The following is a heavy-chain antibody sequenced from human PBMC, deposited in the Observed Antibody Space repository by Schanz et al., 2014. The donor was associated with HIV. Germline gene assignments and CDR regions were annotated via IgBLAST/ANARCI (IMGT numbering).Heavy chain of an antibody. CDR2: ISGSGGST. J-gene: IGHJ6*02. CDR1: GFMFSDYY. V-gene: IGHV3-23*04. CDR3: AKEGYGEGYYGMDV. Sequence: EVQLVESGGGLVQPGGSLRLSCAASGFMFSDYYMDWVRQAPGKGLEWVSAISGSGGSTYYADSVKGRFTISRDNSKNTLYLQMNSLRAEDTAVYYCAKEGYGEGYYGMDVWGQGTTVTVSS. D-gene: IGHD4-17*01.